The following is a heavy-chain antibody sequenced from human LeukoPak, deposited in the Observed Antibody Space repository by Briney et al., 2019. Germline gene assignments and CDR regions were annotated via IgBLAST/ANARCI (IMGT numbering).Heavy chain of an antibody. V-gene: IGHV4-59*01. CDR1: GGSISSYY. CDR2: IYYSGST. D-gene: IGHD3-22*01. CDR3: ARGDGGDSSGYFDY. Sequence: SETLSLTCTVAGGSISSYYWSWIRQPPGKGLEWIGYIYYSGSTNYNPSLKSRVTISVDTSKNQFSLKLSSVTAADTAVYYCARGDGGDSSGYFDYWGQGTLVTVSS. J-gene: IGHJ4*02.